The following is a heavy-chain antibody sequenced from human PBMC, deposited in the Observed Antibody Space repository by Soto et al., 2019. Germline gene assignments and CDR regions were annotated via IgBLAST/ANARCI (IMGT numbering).Heavy chain of an antibody. J-gene: IGHJ4*02. CDR1: GYTFTSYD. CDR2: MNPNNTNT. V-gene: IGHV1-8*01. Sequence: QVQLVQSGAEVKKPGASVKVSCQASGYTFTSYDINWERQATGQGLEWMGWMNPNNTNTGYAQKCQGRHTMTRNTAMGTDYMERRSLTSEDTEVYYCARGFSPAVRGRYDYWGQGTLVTVSS. D-gene: IGHD3-10*01. CDR3: ARGFSPAVRGRYDY.